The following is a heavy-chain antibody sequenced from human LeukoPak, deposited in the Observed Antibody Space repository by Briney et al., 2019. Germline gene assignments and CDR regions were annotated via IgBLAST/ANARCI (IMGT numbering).Heavy chain of an antibody. CDR3: VRVQSGSYARYGMDV. Sequence: ASVKVSCKASGYTLTNYDINWVRQATGQGLEWMGWMNPNSGHTGYTQKFQGRVTMTRDTSISTAYTELSSLRFEDTAVYYCVRVQSGSYARYGMDVWGQGTTVIVSS. J-gene: IGHJ6*02. CDR1: GYTLTNYD. CDR2: MNPNSGHT. V-gene: IGHV1-8*01. D-gene: IGHD1-26*01.